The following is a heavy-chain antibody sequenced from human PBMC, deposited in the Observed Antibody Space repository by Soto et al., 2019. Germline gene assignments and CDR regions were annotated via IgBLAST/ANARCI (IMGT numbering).Heavy chain of an antibody. V-gene: IGHV3-23*01. CDR1: GFMFSCCA. D-gene: IGHD2-2*02. J-gene: IGHJ2*01. CDR2: IHGDGDYS. CDR3: AKTRGAGDYTHGSVAA. Sequence: EVQLLDSGGGLVQPGGSLRLSCATSGFMFSCCAMSWVRQAPGKGLEWVSTIHGDGDYSHYTDSVEGRFTISRDNSRNPLSLQTNRLRADDTATYYCAKTRGAGDYTHGSVAAWGRGTLVAVSS.